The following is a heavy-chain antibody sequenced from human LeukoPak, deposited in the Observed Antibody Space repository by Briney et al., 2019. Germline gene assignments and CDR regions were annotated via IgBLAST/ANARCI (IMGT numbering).Heavy chain of an antibody. CDR2: IYYSGST. CDR1: GGSISSSSYY. Sequence: SEALSLTCTVSGGSISSSSYYWGWIRQPPGKGLEWIGSIYYSGSTYYNPSLKSRVTISVDTSKNQFSLKLSSVTAADTAVYYCARVQYSGYDYGYFDYWGQGTLVTVSS. D-gene: IGHD5-12*01. J-gene: IGHJ4*02. V-gene: IGHV4-39*07. CDR3: ARVQYSGYDYGYFDY.